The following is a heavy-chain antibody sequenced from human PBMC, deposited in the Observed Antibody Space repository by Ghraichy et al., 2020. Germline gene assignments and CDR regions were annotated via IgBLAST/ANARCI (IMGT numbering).Heavy chain of an antibody. CDR2: ISAYNGNT. V-gene: IGHV1-18*01. D-gene: IGHD2-15*01. CDR1: GYTFTSYG. Sequence: ASVKVSCKASGYTFTSYGISWVRQAPGQGLEWMGWISAYNGNTNYAQKLQGRVTMTTDTSTSTAYMELRSLRSDDTAVYYCARDPAGYCSGGSCPYNWFDPWGQGTLVTVSS. CDR3: ARDPAGYCSGGSCPYNWFDP. J-gene: IGHJ5*02.